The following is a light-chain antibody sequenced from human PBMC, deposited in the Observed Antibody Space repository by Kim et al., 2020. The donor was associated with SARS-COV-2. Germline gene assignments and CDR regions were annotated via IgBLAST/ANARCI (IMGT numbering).Light chain of an antibody. J-gene: IGKJ1*01. V-gene: IGKV3-20*01. CDR1: QSVSSSY. Sequence: EIVLTQSPGTLSLSPGERVVLSCRASQSVSSSYLAWYQQRPGQAPRLLIHGASTRAAGIPDRFSGSGSGADFTLTFSRLEPEDFAVYYCQQFGSSPRTFGQGTKVDIK. CDR3: QQFGSSPRT. CDR2: GAS.